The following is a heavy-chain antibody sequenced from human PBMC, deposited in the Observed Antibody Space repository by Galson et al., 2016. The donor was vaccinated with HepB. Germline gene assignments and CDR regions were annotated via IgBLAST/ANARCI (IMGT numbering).Heavy chain of an antibody. V-gene: IGHV2-5*02. Sequence: PALVKPTQTLTLTCTFSGFSLSTRGVGVGWIRQPPGKALEWLALIYWDDDKRYSPSLKRRLTITKDTSNNQVVLRMTNMDPVDTATFYCAHRGNYGIYGMDVWGQGTTVTVSS. D-gene: IGHD4-17*01. J-gene: IGHJ6*02. CDR3: AHRGNYGIYGMDV. CDR1: GFSLSTRGVG. CDR2: IYWDDDK.